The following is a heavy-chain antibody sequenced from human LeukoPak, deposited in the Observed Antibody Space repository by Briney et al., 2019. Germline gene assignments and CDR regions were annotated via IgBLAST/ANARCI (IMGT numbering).Heavy chain of an antibody. V-gene: IGHV4-39*01. Sequence: SDTLSLTCTVSGGSISNSSYYWGWIRQPPGKGLEWIGSIYYSGSTYYNPSLKSRVTISVDTSKNQFSLKLSSVTAEDTAVYYCARPAFTGYSYGKPFDYWGQGTLVTVSS. J-gene: IGHJ4*02. CDR2: IYYSGST. CDR1: GGSISNSSYY. CDR3: ARPAFTGYSYGKPFDY. D-gene: IGHD5-18*01.